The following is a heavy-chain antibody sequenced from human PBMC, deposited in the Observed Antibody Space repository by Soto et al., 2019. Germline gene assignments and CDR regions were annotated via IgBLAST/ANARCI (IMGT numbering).Heavy chain of an antibody. D-gene: IGHD3-10*01. J-gene: IGHJ4*02. Sequence: QVPLVESGGGVVQPGRSLRLSCAASGFTFSSYGMHWVRQAPGKGLEWVAVISYDGSNKYYADSVKGRFTISRDNSKNTLYLQMNSLRAEDTAVYYCAKVPHNYYGSGSYHYFDYWGQGTLVTVSS. CDR1: GFTFSSYG. CDR2: ISYDGSNK. V-gene: IGHV3-30*18. CDR3: AKVPHNYYGSGSYHYFDY.